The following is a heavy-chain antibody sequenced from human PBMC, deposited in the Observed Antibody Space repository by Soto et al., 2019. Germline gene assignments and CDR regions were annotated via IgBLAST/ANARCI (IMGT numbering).Heavy chain of an antibody. CDR3: ARGRRVPAAIEMDI. J-gene: IGHJ6*04. D-gene: IGHD2-2*01. Sequence: GGSLRLSCAASGFTFSSYGMHWVRQAPGKGLEWVAVISYDGTHKYYADSVKGRFTISRDNSKNTLYLQMNSLRAEDTAVYYCARGRRVPAAIEMDIWGKGTKVTAPQ. CDR2: ISYDGTHK. CDR1: GFTFSSYG. V-gene: IGHV3-30*03.